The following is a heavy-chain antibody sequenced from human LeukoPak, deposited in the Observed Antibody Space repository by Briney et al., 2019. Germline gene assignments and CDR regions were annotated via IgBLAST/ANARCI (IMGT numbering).Heavy chain of an antibody. J-gene: IGHJ4*02. D-gene: IGHD1-26*01. CDR3: ARGSALQGARFPFAY. CDR2: INPNSGDT. Sequence: ASVKLSCKASGYTFTDYYMHWVRQAPGQRLEWMGWINPNSGDTKYAQNFQDRVTMTRDTSISTAYVELSGLTSDDTALYYCARGSALQGARFPFAYWGQGTLVTVSS. V-gene: IGHV1-2*02. CDR1: GYTFTDYY.